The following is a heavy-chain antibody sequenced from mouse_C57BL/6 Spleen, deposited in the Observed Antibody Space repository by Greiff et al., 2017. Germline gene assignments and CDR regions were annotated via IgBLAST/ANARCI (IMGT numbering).Heavy chain of an antibody. CDR1: GFTFSSYA. J-gene: IGHJ1*03. Sequence: EVQGVESGGGLVKPGGSLKLSCAASGFTFSSYAMSWVRQTPEKRLEWVATISDGGSYTYYPDNVKGRFTISRDNAKNNLYLQMSHLKSEDTAMYYCARDWGQKYFDVWGTGTTVTVSS. CDR3: ARDWGQKYFDV. CDR2: ISDGGSYT. V-gene: IGHV5-4*01.